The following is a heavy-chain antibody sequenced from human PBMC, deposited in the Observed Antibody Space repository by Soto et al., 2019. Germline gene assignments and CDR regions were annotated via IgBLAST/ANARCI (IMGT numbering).Heavy chain of an antibody. CDR1: GFTFRNYA. Sequence: PGGSLRLSCAASGFTFRNYAMTWVRQAPRKGLEWVSTISASGFGTYYADSLKGRLTISRDNSKNTFYLQMNSLRAEDTAVYYCAKEIDSGCPYYLDYWGQGTLVTVSS. CDR2: ISASGFGT. CDR3: AKEIDSGCPYYLDY. V-gene: IGHV3-23*01. J-gene: IGHJ4*02. D-gene: IGHD1-26*01.